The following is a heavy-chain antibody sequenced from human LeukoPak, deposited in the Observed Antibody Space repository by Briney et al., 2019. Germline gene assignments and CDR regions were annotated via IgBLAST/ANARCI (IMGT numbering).Heavy chain of an antibody. CDR1: GFTFSSYS. V-gene: IGHV3-21*01. CDR2: ISSSSSYI. D-gene: IGHD2-15*01. CDR3: ARGIKDIVVVVAAYFDY. Sequence: GGSLRLSCAASGFTFSSYSMNWVRQAPGKGLEWVSSISSSSSYIYYADSVKGRFTIFRDNAKNSLYLQMNSLRAEDTAVYYCARGIKDIVVVVAAYFDYWGQGTLVTVSS. J-gene: IGHJ4*02.